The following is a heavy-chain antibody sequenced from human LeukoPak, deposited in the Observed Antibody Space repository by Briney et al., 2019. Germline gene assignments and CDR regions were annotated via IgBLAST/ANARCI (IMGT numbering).Heavy chain of an antibody. CDR3: ERDERSIQFNF. V-gene: IGHV3-7*03. Sequence: GSLRLSCAASGFSFTTYWMGWVRQAPGKGLEWVANINQDESSHYYVDAVRGRFTISRDNSKNTMYLHMNSLRAEDTALYFCERDERSIQFNFWGQGTLVTVSS. CDR1: GFSFTTYW. CDR2: INQDESSH. J-gene: IGHJ4*02. D-gene: IGHD5-24*01.